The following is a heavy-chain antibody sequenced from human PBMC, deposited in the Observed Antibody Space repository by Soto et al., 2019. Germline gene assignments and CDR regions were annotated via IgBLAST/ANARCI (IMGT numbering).Heavy chain of an antibody. CDR3: VRGHKTGMNIFILRVYYFDS. J-gene: IGHJ4*02. V-gene: IGHV4-34*01. D-gene: IGHD3-9*01. CDR2: INHGGST. CDR1: GGSFSGYF. Sequence: SETLSLTCAVYGGSFSGYFWSWIRQPPGKGLEWIGEINHGGSTNYSPSLKSRVTISVDTSKNQFSLKVNSVTAADTAVYYCVRGHKTGMNIFILRVYYFDSWGQGALVPVSS.